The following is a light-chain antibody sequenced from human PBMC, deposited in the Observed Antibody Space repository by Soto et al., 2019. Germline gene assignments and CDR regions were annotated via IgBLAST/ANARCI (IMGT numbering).Light chain of an antibody. CDR3: AAWDDSLSGPV. J-gene: IGLJ2*01. CDR1: SSNIENNF. Sequence: QSALTQPPSASGTPGQRVTISCSGSSSNIENNFVYWYQRLPGTAPKLLIYLNDQRPSGVPDRFSGSKSGTSASLAISGLRSEDEADYYCAAWDDSLSGPVFGGGTKLTVL. V-gene: IGLV1-47*02. CDR2: LND.